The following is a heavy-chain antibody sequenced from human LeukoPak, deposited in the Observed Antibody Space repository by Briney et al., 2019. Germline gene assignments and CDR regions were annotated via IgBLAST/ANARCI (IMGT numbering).Heavy chain of an antibody. V-gene: IGHV3-53*01. CDR3: ASQTTVKYYFDY. J-gene: IGHJ4*02. CDR2: IYGGGST. CDR1: GFTVSSNY. Sequence: GGSLRLSCAASGFTVSSNYMSWLRQAPGKGLEWVSVIYGGGSTYYADSVKGRFTISRDNSKNTLYLQLNSLRGEDTAVYYCASQTTVKYYFDYWGQGTLVTVSS. D-gene: IGHD4-17*01.